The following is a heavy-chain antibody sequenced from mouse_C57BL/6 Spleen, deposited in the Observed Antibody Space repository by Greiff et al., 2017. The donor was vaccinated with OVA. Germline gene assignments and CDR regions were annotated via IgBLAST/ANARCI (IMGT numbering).Heavy chain of an antibody. CDR3: TREGDYDPSY. J-gene: IGHJ3*01. D-gene: IGHD2-4*01. Sequence: VQLKESGEGLVKPGGSLKLSCAASGFTFSSYAMSWVRQTPEKRLEWVAYISSGGDYIYYADTVKGRFTISRDNARNTLYLQMSSLKSEDTAMYYCTREGDYDPSYWGQGTLVTVSA. V-gene: IGHV5-9-1*02. CDR1: GFTFSSYA. CDR2: ISSGGDYI.